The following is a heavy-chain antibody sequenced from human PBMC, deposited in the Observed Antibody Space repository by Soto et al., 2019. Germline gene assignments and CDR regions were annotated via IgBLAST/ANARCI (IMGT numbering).Heavy chain of an antibody. CDR3: ASAYCSSTSCYRTHYFDY. J-gene: IGHJ4*02. CDR2: IYYSGST. D-gene: IGHD2-2*02. Sequence: PSETLSLTCTVSGGSISSGGYYWSWIRQHPGKGLEWIGYIYYSGSTYYNPSLKSRVTISVDTSKNQFSLKLSSVTAADTAVHYCASAYCSSTSCYRTHYFDYWGQGTLVTVSS. CDR1: GGSISSGGYY. V-gene: IGHV4-31*03.